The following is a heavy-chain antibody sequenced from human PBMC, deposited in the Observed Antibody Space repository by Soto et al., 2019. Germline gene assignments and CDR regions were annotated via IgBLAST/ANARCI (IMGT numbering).Heavy chain of an antibody. V-gene: IGHV2-5*01. CDR3: ARGLATLPVFAFDV. Sequence: SGPTLVNPTQTLTLTCSFSGFSFSTSGVGVGWVRQPPGKALEWLALIYWSGDEHYRPSLKSRLTITKATSKNQVVLIMTDMDPVGTATYYCARGLATLPVFAFDVWGQGTTVTVSS. D-gene: IGHD1-1*01. J-gene: IGHJ3*01. CDR1: GFSFSTSGVG. CDR2: IYWSGDE.